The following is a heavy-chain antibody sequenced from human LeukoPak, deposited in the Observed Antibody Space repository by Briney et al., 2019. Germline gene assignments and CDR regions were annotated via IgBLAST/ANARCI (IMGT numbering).Heavy chain of an antibody. CDR1: GGSITSTNY. V-gene: IGHV4-4*02. J-gene: IGHJ4*02. CDR3: AREGGPYRPLDY. Sequence: SGTLSLTCGVSGGSITSTNYWTWVRQPPGKGLEWIGEVNLQGSTNYNPSLMGRVAISVDMSENHISLQLTSVTAADTAVYYCAREGGPYRPLDYAGQGTLVTVSS. CDR2: VNLQGST.